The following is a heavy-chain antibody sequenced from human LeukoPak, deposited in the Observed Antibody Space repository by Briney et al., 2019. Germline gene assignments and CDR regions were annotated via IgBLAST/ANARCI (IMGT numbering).Heavy chain of an antibody. D-gene: IGHD3-10*01. CDR2: ISAYNGNT. V-gene: IGHV1-18*01. CDR3: ARVRPAYYYGSGSYHNAFDI. CDR1: GYTFTSYG. Sequence: ASVKVSCKASGYTFTSYGISWVRQAPGQGLEWMGWISAYNGNTNYAQKLQGRVTMTTDTSASTAYMELSSLRSEDTAVYYCARVRPAYYYGSGSYHNAFDIWGQGTMVTVSS. J-gene: IGHJ3*02.